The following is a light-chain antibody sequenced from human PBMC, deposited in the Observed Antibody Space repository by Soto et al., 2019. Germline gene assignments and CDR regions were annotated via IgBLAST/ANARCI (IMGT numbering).Light chain of an antibody. V-gene: IGKV1-39*01. CDR3: EPTYSTPVT. CDR2: AAS. Sequence: DIQMPQAPSSLSASVGDRVTVTCRTSQNIYNYLNWYQQQPGKAPKLLIYAASSVQSGVPLRFSGTGSGTDFTLTISSLQPEDFATYYCEPTYSTPVTFGHGKRLEVK. J-gene: IGKJ5*01. CDR1: QNIYNY.